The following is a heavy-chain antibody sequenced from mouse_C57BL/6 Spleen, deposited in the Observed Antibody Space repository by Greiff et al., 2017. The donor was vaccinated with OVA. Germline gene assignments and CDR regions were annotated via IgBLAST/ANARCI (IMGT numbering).Heavy chain of an antibody. CDR3: ARGLLLAY. CDR1: GYTFTDYN. J-gene: IGHJ3*01. Sequence: EVKLMESGPELVKPGASVKIPCKASGYTFTDYNMDWVKQSHGKSLEWIGDINPNNGGTIYNQKFKGKATLTVDKSSSTAYMELRSLTSEDTAVYYCARGLLLAYWGQGTLVTVSA. CDR2: INPNNGGT. D-gene: IGHD2-3*01. V-gene: IGHV1-18*01.